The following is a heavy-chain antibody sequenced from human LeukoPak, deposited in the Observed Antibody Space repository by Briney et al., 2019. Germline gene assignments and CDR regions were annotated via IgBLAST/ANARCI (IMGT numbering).Heavy chain of an antibody. Sequence: GGSLRLSCAASGFTVSSNYMSWVRQAPGKGLEWVSAISGTADRTYYVGFVKGRFTVSRDNSKNMVYLQMSGLRTEDTAVYYCANSRGYGSGNLWGQGTLVTVSS. CDR1: GFTVSSNY. CDR2: ISGTADRT. D-gene: IGHD3-10*01. V-gene: IGHV3-23*01. CDR3: ANSRGYGSGNL. J-gene: IGHJ5*02.